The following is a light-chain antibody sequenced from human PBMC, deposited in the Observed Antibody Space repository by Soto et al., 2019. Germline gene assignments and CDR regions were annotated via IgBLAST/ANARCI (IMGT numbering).Light chain of an antibody. J-gene: IGLJ2*01. Sequence: QSALTQPASVSGSPGQSITISCTATSSDIADYDYVSWYQQHPAKAPKLIIYEVINRPSGVSNRFSGSKSGSTASLTISGLQVEDEADYYGTSYTTSTTHVVFGGGTKLTVL. V-gene: IGLV2-14*01. CDR3: TSYTTSTTHVV. CDR1: SSDIADYDY. CDR2: EVI.